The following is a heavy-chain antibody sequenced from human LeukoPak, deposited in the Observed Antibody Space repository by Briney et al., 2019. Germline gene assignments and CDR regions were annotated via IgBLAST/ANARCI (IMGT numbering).Heavy chain of an antibody. CDR1: GGTLSSYA. V-gene: IGHV1-69*05. Sequence: SVKVSCKASGGTLSSYAISWVRQAPGQGLEWMGGIIPIFGTANYAQKFQGRITITTDESASTAYMELSSLRSEDTAVYYCARDRSRTFTMIEPDAFDIWGQGTMVTVSS. J-gene: IGHJ3*02. CDR2: IIPIFGTA. D-gene: IGHD3-22*01. CDR3: ARDRSRTFTMIEPDAFDI.